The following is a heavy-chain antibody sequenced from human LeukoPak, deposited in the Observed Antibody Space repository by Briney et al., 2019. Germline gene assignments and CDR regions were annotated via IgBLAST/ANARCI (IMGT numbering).Heavy chain of an antibody. Sequence: ASVKVSCKASGYTFTGYYIHWVRQAPGQGLEWMGWIYPYSGDTNYAQNFQGRVTMTRDTSISTAYMELSSLKSDDTAVYYCARDRNSGSSLDIWGQGTMLTVSS. D-gene: IGHD6-6*01. CDR1: GYTFTGYY. V-gene: IGHV1-2*02. CDR2: IYPYSGDT. CDR3: ARDRNSGSSLDI. J-gene: IGHJ3*02.